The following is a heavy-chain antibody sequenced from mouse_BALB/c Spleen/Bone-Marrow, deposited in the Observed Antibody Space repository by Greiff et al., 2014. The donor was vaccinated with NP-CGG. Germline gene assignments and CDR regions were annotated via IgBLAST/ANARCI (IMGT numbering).Heavy chain of an antibody. CDR1: GYTFTDYA. J-gene: IGHJ1*01. CDR3: ARDGSSWGYFDV. CDR2: ISTYYGDA. D-gene: IGHD1-1*01. Sequence: QVQLKESGAELVRPGVSVKISCKGSGYTFTDYAMHWVKQSHAKRLEWIGVISTYYGDASYNQKFKGKATMTVDKSSSTAYMELARLTSEDSAIYYCARDGSSWGYFDVWGAGTTVTVSS. V-gene: IGHV1S137*01.